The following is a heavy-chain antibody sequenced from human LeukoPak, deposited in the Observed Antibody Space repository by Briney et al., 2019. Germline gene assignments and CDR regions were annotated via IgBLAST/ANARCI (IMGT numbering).Heavy chain of an antibody. D-gene: IGHD3-10*01. Sequence: GGSLRLSCAASGFTFSSHGMHWVRQAPGKGLEWVAVIWYDGSNKYYADSVKGRFTISRDNSKNTLYLQMNSLRAGDTAVYFCARGYGSGSPLYYYYGMDVWGKGTTVTVSS. J-gene: IGHJ6*04. CDR3: ARGYGSGSPLYYYYGMDV. V-gene: IGHV3-33*01. CDR1: GFTFSSHG. CDR2: IWYDGSNK.